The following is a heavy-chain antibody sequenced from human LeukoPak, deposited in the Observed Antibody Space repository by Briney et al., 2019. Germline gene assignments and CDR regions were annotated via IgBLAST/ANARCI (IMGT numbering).Heavy chain of an antibody. D-gene: IGHD4-17*01. Sequence: PGGSLRLSCAASGFTVSSNYMSWVRQAPGKGLEWVSVIYTDGNTYYADSVKDRFTISRDNSKNTLYLQMNSLRAEDTAVYYCARVVDHDYGDYYLDYWGQGTLVTVSS. J-gene: IGHJ4*02. CDR1: GFTVSSNY. CDR3: ARVVDHDYGDYYLDY. CDR2: IYTDGNT. V-gene: IGHV3-66*01.